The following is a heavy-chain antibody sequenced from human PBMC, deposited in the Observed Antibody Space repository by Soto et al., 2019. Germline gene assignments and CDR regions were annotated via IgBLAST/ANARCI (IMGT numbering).Heavy chain of an antibody. CDR2: VYHTGST. Sequence: QVQLQESGPGLVKPSETLSLTCTVSGGSFKSGSYSWSWIRQPPGKGLEWIGYVYHTGSTSYNTSLKSRVSISMDTSKNQFSLNLDSVTAADTAVYFCARDFAYFDSWGQGTLVTVSS. D-gene: IGHD3-3*01. CDR1: GGSFKSGSYS. CDR3: ARDFAYFDS. V-gene: IGHV4-61*01. J-gene: IGHJ4*02.